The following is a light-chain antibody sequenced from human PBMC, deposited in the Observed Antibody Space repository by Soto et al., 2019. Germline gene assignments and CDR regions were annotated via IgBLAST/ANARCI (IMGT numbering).Light chain of an antibody. J-gene: IGLJ1*01. CDR2: DVS. CDR1: SSDVGGYNY. V-gene: IGLV2-14*01. Sequence: QSVLTQPASVSGSPGQSITISCTGTSSDVGGYNYVSWYQQHPGKAPKLMIYDVSNRPSGVSNRFSGSKSGNTASLTISGLQAEDEADYYCSSYTSSSTLGVLGTGTKVTDL. CDR3: SSYTSSSTLGV.